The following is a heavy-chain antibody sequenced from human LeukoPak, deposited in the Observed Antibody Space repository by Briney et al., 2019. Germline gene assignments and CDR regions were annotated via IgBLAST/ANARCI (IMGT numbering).Heavy chain of an antibody. Sequence: PSETLSLTCTVSSGSISTSNYYWGWVRQPPGKALEWIGNIFYSGSTYYSPSLKSRVTISLDTSRNQFSLKLNSVTAADTAVYYCARGIFHDFWSGYYTTEYFQHWGQGTLVTVSS. CDR1: SGSISTSNYY. CDR3: ARGIFHDFWSGYYTTEYFQH. J-gene: IGHJ1*01. V-gene: IGHV4-39*07. D-gene: IGHD3-3*01. CDR2: IFYSGST.